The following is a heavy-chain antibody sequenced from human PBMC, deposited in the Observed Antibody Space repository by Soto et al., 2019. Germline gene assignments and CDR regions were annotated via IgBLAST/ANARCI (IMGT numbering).Heavy chain of an antibody. CDR2: IKSYPAGGTV. CDR3: ATGGYFFDY. V-gene: IGHV3-15*07. D-gene: IGHD3-16*01. Sequence: EVQMVESGGGLVRPGESLRLSCTSSGFTFSNAWMNWIRQAPGKGLEWVGRIKSYPAGGTVYYAVPAQGRFTITRDDSKSMVYLQMNSLKSEDTAVYYCATGGYFFDYWGQGTLVTVSS. CDR1: GFTFSNAW. J-gene: IGHJ4*02.